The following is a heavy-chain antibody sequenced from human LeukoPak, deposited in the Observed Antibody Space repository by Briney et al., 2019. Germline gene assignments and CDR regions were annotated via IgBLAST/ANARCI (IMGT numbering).Heavy chain of an antibody. CDR3: ALDCTNGVCYNY. V-gene: IGHV1-8*01. J-gene: IGHJ4*02. CDR2: MNPNSGNT. Sequence: GASVKVSCKASGYTFTSYDINWVRQATGQGLEWMGWMNPNSGNTGYAQKFQGRVTMTRNTSISTAYMELSSLRSEDTAVYYCALDCTNGVCYNYWGQGTRVTVSS. CDR1: GYTFTSYD. D-gene: IGHD2-8*01.